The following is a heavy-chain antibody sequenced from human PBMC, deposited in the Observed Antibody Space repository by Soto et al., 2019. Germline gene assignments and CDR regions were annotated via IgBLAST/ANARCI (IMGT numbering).Heavy chain of an antibody. J-gene: IGHJ5*02. CDR1: GFTFSSYW. Sequence: EVQLVESGGGLVQPGGSLRLSCAASGFTFSSYWMHWVRQAPGKGLVWVSRINGDGSSTTYADSVKGRFTISRDNAENTLYLQMNSLRAEDTAVYHCATVGTGSYNWFDPWGQGTLVTVSS. CDR3: ATVGTGSYNWFDP. CDR2: INGDGSST. D-gene: IGHD1-26*01. V-gene: IGHV3-74*01.